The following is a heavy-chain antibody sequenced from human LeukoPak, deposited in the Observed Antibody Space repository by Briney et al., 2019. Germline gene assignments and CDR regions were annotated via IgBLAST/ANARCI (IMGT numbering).Heavy chain of an antibody. CDR3: TRGGDIVVVVAATLDY. J-gene: IGHJ4*02. CDR2: IRSKAYGGTT. CDR1: GYTFCVYA. V-gene: IGHV3-49*03. Sequence: GSLRISSTDSGYTFCVYAMSWLCQAPGKGVEWVGFIRSKAYGGTTEYAASVKGRFTISRDDSKSIAYLQMNSLKTEDTAVYYCTRGGDIVVVVAATLDYWGQGTLVTVSS. D-gene: IGHD2-15*01.